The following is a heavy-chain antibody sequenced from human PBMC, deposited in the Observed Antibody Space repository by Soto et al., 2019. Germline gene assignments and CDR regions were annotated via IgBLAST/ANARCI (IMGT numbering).Heavy chain of an antibody. CDR3: ARDRRCSSTSCYYGMDV. D-gene: IGHD2-2*01. CDR2: IYSGGST. J-gene: IGHJ6*02. CDR1: GFTVSSNY. Sequence: VQLVETGGGLIQPGGSLRLSCAASGFTVSSNYMSWVRQAPGKGLEWVSVIYSGGSTYYADSVKGRFTISRDNSKNTLYLQMNSLIAEDTAVYYCARDRRCSSTSCYYGMDVWGQGTTVTVSS. V-gene: IGHV3-53*02.